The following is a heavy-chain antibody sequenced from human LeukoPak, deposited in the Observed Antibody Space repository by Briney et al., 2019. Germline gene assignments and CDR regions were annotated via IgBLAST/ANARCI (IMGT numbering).Heavy chain of an antibody. CDR3: AKDRRYSYGTSFDY. J-gene: IGHJ4*02. D-gene: IGHD5-18*01. V-gene: IGHV3-23*01. Sequence: GGSLRLSCAASGFTFSSYAMNWVRQAPGKGLEWVSTISGSGGSTYYADSVKGRFTISRDNSKNTLYLQMSSLGAEDTAVYYCAKDRRYSYGTSFDYWGQGTLVTVSS. CDR2: ISGSGGST. CDR1: GFTFSSYA.